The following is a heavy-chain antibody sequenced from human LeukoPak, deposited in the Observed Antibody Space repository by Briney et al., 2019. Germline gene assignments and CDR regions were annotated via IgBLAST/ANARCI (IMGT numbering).Heavy chain of an antibody. CDR2: IHYSGST. V-gene: IGHV4-31*03. CDR1: GGSISSGGYY. CDR3: ARGRGSGYYSIDY. D-gene: IGHD3-22*01. Sequence: SETLSLTCTVSGGSISSGGYYWSWIRQHPGKGLEWIGYIHYSGSTYYNPSLKSRVTISVDTSKNQFSLKLSSVTAADTAVYYCARGRGSGYYSIDYWGQGTLVTVSS. J-gene: IGHJ4*02.